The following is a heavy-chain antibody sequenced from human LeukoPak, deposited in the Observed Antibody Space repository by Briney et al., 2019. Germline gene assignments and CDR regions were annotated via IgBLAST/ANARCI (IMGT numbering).Heavy chain of an antibody. Sequence: GGSLRLSCAASGFTFDDYAMHWVRQAPGKGLEWVSGISWNSGSIGYADSVKGRFTISRDNAKNSLYLQMNSLRAEDTALYYCAKGPGSSWYSWGNWFDPWGQGTLVTVSS. CDR2: ISWNSGSI. J-gene: IGHJ5*02. D-gene: IGHD6-13*01. CDR3: AKGPGSSWYSWGNWFDP. V-gene: IGHV3-9*01. CDR1: GFTFDDYA.